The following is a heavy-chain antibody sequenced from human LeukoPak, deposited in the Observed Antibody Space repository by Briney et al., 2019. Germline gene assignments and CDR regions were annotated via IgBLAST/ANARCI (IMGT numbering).Heavy chain of an antibody. CDR2: IKQDGSEK. J-gene: IGHJ6*02. Sequence: GGSLRLSCAASGFTFSIYSMNWVRQAPGKGLEWVANIKQDGSEKYYVDSVKGRFTISRDNAKNSLFLQMNSLRADDTAVYHCMMSLTAHYYYGMDVWGQGTTVTVSS. CDR3: MMSLTAHYYYGMDV. CDR1: GFTFSIYS. V-gene: IGHV3-7*02. D-gene: IGHD2-21*02.